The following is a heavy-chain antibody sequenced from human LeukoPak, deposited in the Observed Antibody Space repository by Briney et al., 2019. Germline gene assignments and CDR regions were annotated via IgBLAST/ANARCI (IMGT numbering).Heavy chain of an antibody. CDR2: FSSGGSA. J-gene: IGHJ4*02. Sequence: SSETLSLTCIVPGGSISSSSYYWAWIRQSPGKGLEWIGTFSSGGSADYNPSLTSRVSISKDTSDNQFSLRLYSVTAADTAVYYCARKQTGTMYDVWGQGTQVTVSS. CDR1: GGSISSSSYY. CDR3: ARKQTGTMYDV. V-gene: IGHV4-39*07. D-gene: IGHD1-7*01.